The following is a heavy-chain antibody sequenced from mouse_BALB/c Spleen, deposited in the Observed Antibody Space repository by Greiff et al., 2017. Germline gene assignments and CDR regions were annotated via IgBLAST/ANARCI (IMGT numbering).Heavy chain of an antibody. J-gene: IGHJ4*01. CDR1: GFSLTSYG. CDR3: ARNSVYGKPLYYYAMDY. Sequence: VKLMESGPGLVQPSQSLSITCTVSGFSLTSYGVHWVRQSPGKGLEWLGVIWSGGSTDYNAAFISRLSISKDNSKSQVFFKMNSLQADDTAIYYWARNSVYGKPLYYYAMDYWGKGTSVTVSS. D-gene: IGHD2-1*01. V-gene: IGHV2-4-1*01. CDR2: IWSGGST.